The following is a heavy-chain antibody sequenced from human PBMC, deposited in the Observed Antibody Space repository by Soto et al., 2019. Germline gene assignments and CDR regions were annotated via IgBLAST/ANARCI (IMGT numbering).Heavy chain of an antibody. V-gene: IGHV3-48*03. D-gene: IGHD2-2*01. Sequence: GGSLRLSCAASRFTFSTYEMHWVRQAPGKGLEWVSYISSSGNSVYYADSVKGRFTISRDNTRNSLYLQMNSLRDEDTALYYCVRYCSTTLCNGVATRTFDYWGQGTLVTVSS. CDR1: RFTFSTYE. J-gene: IGHJ4*02. CDR2: ISSSGNSV. CDR3: VRYCSTTLCNGVATRTFDY.